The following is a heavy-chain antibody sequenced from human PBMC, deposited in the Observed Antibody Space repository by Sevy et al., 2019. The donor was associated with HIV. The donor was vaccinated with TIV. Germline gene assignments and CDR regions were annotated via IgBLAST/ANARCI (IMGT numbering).Heavy chain of an antibody. CDR1: GFTFSRYW. CDR3: ARHRDDSSGHGLDV. V-gene: IGHV3-7*01. J-gene: IGHJ6*02. CDR2: IKQDGGEK. Sequence: GGSLRLSCAASGFTFSRYWMSWVRQAPGKGLEWVANIKQDGGEKYYVDSVKGRFTISRDNAKKSRYLQMDSLRAEDTAGYYCARHRDDSSGHGLDVWGQGTTVTVSS. D-gene: IGHD3-3*01.